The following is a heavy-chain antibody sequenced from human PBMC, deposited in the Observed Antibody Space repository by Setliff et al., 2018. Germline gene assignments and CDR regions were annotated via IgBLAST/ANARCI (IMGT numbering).Heavy chain of an antibody. J-gene: IGHJ1*01. Sequence: ASVKVSCKASGYIFTSYGISWVRQAPGQGLEWMGGIIPIFGTTNYAQKFQGRVTITADESTSTAYMELRSLRSDDTAVYYCVRDAGWQYDDYAGVYFPHWGQGTLVTVSS. CDR1: GYIFTSYG. V-gene: IGHV1-69*13. CDR2: IIPIFGTT. D-gene: IGHD4-17*01. CDR3: VRDAGWQYDDYAGVYFPH.